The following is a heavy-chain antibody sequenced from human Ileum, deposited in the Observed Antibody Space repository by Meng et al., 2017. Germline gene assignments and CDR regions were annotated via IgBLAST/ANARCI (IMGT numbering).Heavy chain of an antibody. V-gene: IGHV4-59*01. D-gene: IGHD1-26*01. CDR3: ESGNSKWEPFDY. J-gene: IGHJ4*02. CDR2: IYYSGST. CDR1: GGSISSYY. Sequence: QVQLQESGPGLGKPSETPSLTCTVSGGSISSYYWSWIRQPPGKGLEWIGYIYYSGSTNYNPSLKSRVTISVDTSKNQFSLKLSSVTAADTAVYYCESGNSKWEPFDYWGQGTLVTVSS.